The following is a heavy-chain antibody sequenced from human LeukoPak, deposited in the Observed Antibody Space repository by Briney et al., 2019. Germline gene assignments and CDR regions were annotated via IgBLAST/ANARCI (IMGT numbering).Heavy chain of an antibody. J-gene: IGHJ6*02. D-gene: IGHD3-10*01. CDR2: ISAYNGNT. CDR3: ARDQPDYYGSGSYYTDSSYGMDV. V-gene: IGHV1-18*01. Sequence: ASVKVSCKASGYTFTGYGISWVRQAPGQGLEWMGWISAYNGNTNYAQNLQARVTMTTDTSTSTAYMELRSLRSDDTAVYYCARDQPDYYGSGSYYTDSSYGMDVWGQGTTVTVSS. CDR1: GYTFTGYG.